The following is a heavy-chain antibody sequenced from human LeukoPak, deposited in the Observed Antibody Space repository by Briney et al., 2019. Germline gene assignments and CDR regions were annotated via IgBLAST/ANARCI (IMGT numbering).Heavy chain of an antibody. CDR1: GYTFTGYY. D-gene: IGHD5-24*01. Sequence: ASVKVSCKASGYTFTGYYMHWVRQAPGQGLEWMGWINPNSGGTNCAQKFQGRVTMTRDTSISTAYMELSRLRSDDTAVYYCARGWLQLTAFDYWGQGTLVTVSS. J-gene: IGHJ4*02. CDR3: ARGWLQLTAFDY. CDR2: INPNSGGT. V-gene: IGHV1-2*02.